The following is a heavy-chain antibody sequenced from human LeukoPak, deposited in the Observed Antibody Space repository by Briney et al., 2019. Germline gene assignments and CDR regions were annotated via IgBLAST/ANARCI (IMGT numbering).Heavy chain of an antibody. D-gene: IGHD6-13*01. CDR2: INPNSGVT. CDR3: ARDLDGSSGCDY. J-gene: IGHJ4*02. V-gene: IGHV1-2*02. Sequence: ASVKVSCKASGYTFTGYFMHWVRQAPGQGLEWMGWINPNSGVTNYAQKFQGRVTMTSDTSISTAYIELTRLRSDDTAVYYCARDLDGSSGCDYWGQGTLVTVSS. CDR1: GYTFTGYF.